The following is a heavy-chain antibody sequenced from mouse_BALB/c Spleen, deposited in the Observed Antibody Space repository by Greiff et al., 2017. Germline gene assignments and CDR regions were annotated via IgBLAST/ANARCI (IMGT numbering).Heavy chain of an antibody. Sequence: EVNVVESGGGLVQPGGSLRLSCATSGFTFSDFYMEWVRQPPGKRLEWIAASRNKANDYTTEYSASVKGRFIVSRDTSQSILYLQMNALRAEDTAIYYCARDDYYGSSGYFDVWGAGTTVTVSS. CDR1: GFTFSDFY. CDR2: SRNKANDYTT. J-gene: IGHJ1*01. V-gene: IGHV7-1*02. D-gene: IGHD1-1*01. CDR3: ARDDYYGSSGYFDV.